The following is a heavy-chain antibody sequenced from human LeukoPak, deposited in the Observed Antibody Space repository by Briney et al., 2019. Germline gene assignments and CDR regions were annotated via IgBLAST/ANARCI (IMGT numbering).Heavy chain of an antibody. CDR1: GFTFSSHG. Sequence: GGSLRLSCAASGFTFSSHGIHWVRQAPGKGLEWVAIIWYDGSKKYYADSVKGRFTISRDNSKNTLYLQMNSLRAEDTALYHCARDTASPYYYGSGGYGMDVWGQGTTVTVSS. D-gene: IGHD3-10*01. CDR3: ARDTASPYYYGSGGYGMDV. CDR2: IWYDGSKK. J-gene: IGHJ6*02. V-gene: IGHV3-33*01.